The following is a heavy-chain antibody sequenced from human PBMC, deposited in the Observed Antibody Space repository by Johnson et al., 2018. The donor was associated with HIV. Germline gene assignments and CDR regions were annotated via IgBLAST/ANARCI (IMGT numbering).Heavy chain of an antibody. D-gene: IGHD3-16*01. V-gene: IGHV3-30*04. Sequence: QVQLVESGGGVVQPGTSLRLSCAASGFTFTSFAMHWVRQAPGKGLEWVAFISYDGSNKYYADSVKGRFTISRDNSKNTLYLQMNSLRAEDTAVYYCARRGRRADDAFDIWGQGTMVTVSS. CDR3: ARRGRRADDAFDI. CDR1: GFTFTSFA. CDR2: ISYDGSNK. J-gene: IGHJ3*02.